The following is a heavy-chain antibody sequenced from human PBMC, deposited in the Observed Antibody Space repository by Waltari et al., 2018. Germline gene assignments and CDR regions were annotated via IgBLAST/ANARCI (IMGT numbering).Heavy chain of an antibody. CDR3: ARATTDIVVVVAATAPDGMDV. CDR1: GGTFSSYA. Sequence: QVQLVQSGAEVKKPGSSVTVSCKASGGTFSSYAISRVRQAPGQGLEWMGGIIPIFGTANYAQKFQGRVTITADESTSTAYMELSSLRSEDTAVYYCARATTDIVVVVAATAPDGMDVWGQGTTVTVSS. J-gene: IGHJ6*02. V-gene: IGHV1-69*01. D-gene: IGHD2-15*01. CDR2: IIPIFGTA.